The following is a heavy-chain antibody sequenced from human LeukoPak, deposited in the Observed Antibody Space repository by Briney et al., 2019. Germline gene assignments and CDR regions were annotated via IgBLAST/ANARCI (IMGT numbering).Heavy chain of an antibody. CDR1: GYNFTNYD. V-gene: IGHV1-8*01. J-gene: IGHJ4*02. CDR3: ARRVGGSGTTVGY. D-gene: IGHD1-7*01. CDR2: MNPNSGNT. Sequence: GASVKVSCKASGYNFTNYDINWVRQATGQGLEWMGWMNPNSGNTDCAQKFQGRVTMSRNTSISTAYMELSNLTSEDTAVYYCARRVGGSGTTVGYWGQGTPVTVSS.